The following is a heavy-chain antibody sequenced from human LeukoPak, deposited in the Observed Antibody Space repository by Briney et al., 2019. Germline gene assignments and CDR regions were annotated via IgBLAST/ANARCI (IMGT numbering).Heavy chain of an antibody. CDR2: IYYSGST. CDR3: AQGYSSSWYNP. CDR1: GGSISSSSYY. Sequence: PSETLSLTCSVSGGSISSSSYYWGWIRQPPGKGLEWIGSIYYSGSTYYNPSLKSRVTISVDTSKNQFSLKLSSVTAADTAVYYCAQGYSSSWYNPWGQGTLVTVSS. J-gene: IGHJ5*02. V-gene: IGHV4-39*07. D-gene: IGHD6-13*01.